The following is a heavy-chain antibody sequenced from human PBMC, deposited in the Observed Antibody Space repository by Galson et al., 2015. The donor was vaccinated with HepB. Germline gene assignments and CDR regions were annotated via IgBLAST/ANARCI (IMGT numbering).Heavy chain of an antibody. Sequence: SVKVSCKASGYTFTSYAMHWVRQAPGQRLEWMGWINAGNGNTKYSQKCQGRVTITRDTSASTAYMELSSLRSEDTAVYYCARDQQLWAYYFDYWGQGTLVTVSS. V-gene: IGHV1-3*01. J-gene: IGHJ4*02. CDR3: ARDQQLWAYYFDY. CDR1: GYTFTSYA. CDR2: INAGNGNT. D-gene: IGHD5-18*01.